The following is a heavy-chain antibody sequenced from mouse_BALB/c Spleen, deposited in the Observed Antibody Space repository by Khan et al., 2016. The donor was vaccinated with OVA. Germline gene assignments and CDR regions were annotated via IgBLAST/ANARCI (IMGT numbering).Heavy chain of an antibody. CDR1: GFSLTDYG. D-gene: IGHD1-1*02. CDR3: AKGLWSHYFALDY. Sequence: QVQLQQSGPGLVAPSQNLSITCTVSGFSLTDYGVSWIRQPPGMGLEWLGVIWGGGTTYYNSALKSRLSISKDNSKSQVFLKMNSLQTDDTAMYXCAKGLWSHYFALDYWGQGASVTVSS. V-gene: IGHV2-6-5*01. CDR2: IWGGGTT. J-gene: IGHJ4*01.